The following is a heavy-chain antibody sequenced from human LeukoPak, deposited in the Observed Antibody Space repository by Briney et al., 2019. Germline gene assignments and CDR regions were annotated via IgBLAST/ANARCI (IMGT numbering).Heavy chain of an antibody. CDR2: ISSNGGRT. CDR3: VKGTNWNDGAG. J-gene: IGHJ4*02. V-gene: IGHV3-64D*06. Sequence: GGSLRLSCSASGFTFSSYAMHWARQAPGKGLEDVSAISSNGGRTYYADSVKGGFTISRDNSKNTLYLQMSSLRAEDTAAYYCVKGTNWNDGAGWGQGTLVTVSS. CDR1: GFTFSSYA. D-gene: IGHD1-1*01.